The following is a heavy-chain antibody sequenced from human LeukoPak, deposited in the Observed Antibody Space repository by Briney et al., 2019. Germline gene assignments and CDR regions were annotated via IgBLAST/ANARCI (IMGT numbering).Heavy chain of an antibody. CDR3: AKDRYYYDSSGLLPFDI. D-gene: IGHD3-22*01. V-gene: IGHV3-23*01. Sequence: PGGSLRLSCAASGFTFSSYAMSWVRQAPGKGLEWVSAISGSGGSTYYADSVKGRFTISRDNSKNTLYLQMNSLRAEDTAVYYCAKDRYYYDSSGLLPFDIWGQGTMVTVSS. J-gene: IGHJ3*02. CDR2: ISGSGGST. CDR1: GFTFSSYA.